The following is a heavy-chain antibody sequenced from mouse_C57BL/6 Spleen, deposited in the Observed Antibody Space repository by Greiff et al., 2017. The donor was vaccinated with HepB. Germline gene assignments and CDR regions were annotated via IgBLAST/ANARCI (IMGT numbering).Heavy chain of an antibody. V-gene: IGHV5-6*02. CDR2: ISSGGSYT. CDR1: GFTFSSYG. J-gene: IGHJ1*03. D-gene: IGHD1-1*01. Sequence: EVKLVESGGDLVKPGGSLKLSCAASGFTFSSYGMSWVRQTPDKRLEWVATISSGGSYTYYPDSVKGRFTITRDNAKNTLYLQMSSLRSEDTAMYYCASYCGSRDWYFDVWGTGTTVTVSS. CDR3: ASYCGSRDWYFDV.